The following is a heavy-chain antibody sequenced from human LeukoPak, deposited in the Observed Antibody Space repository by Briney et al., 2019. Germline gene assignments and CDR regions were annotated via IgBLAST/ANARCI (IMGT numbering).Heavy chain of an antibody. CDR1: GFTFSSSW. CDR3: AANTHSGY. V-gene: IGHV3-7*05. CDR2: IKEDGSEK. D-gene: IGHD3-16*01. J-gene: IGHJ4*02. Sequence: GGSLRLSCAASGFTFSSSWMKWVRQAPGKGLESVAVIKEDGSEKLYVDSVKGRFAISRGNAKNSLYLQMNNVRAEDTAVYFCAANTHSGYWGQGALVTVSS.